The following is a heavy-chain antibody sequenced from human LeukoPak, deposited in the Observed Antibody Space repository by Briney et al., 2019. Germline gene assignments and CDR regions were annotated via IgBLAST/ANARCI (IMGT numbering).Heavy chain of an antibody. V-gene: IGHV3-7*01. CDR1: GFDFNSYW. CDR3: VWGSEFDY. D-gene: IGHD3-16*01. Sequence: GGSLRLSCTVSGFDFNSYWMSWVRQAPGKGLERVANIKEDATAKFYLDSVEGRFTISRDNANNSLYLQMNSLRAEDTAVYWRVWGSEFDYWGQGTLVTVSS. CDR2: IKEDATAK. J-gene: IGHJ4*02.